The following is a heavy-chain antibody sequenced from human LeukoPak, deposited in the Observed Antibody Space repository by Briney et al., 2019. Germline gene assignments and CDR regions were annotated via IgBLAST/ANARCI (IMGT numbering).Heavy chain of an antibody. CDR1: GFTFSSYG. D-gene: IGHD1-1*01. CDR2: IRYDGSNK. CDR3: AKGPERRPFDS. V-gene: IGHV3-30*02. Sequence: PGGSLRLSCAASGFTFSSYGMHWVRQAPGKGLEWVAFIRYDGSNKYYADSVKGRFTISRDNSKNTLYLRLNSLRADDTAVYYCAKGPERRPFDSCGHGTPLTLSS. J-gene: IGHJ4*01.